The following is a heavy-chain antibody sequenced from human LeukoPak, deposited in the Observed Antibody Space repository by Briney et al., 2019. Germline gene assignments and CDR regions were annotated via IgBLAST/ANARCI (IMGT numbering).Heavy chain of an antibody. J-gene: IGHJ2*01. D-gene: IGHD2-15*01. CDR2: LYHSGTT. CDR3: ARVEVPRDINDWYFDL. V-gene: IGHV4-38-2*02. CDR1: GYSIAHGFF. Sequence: PSETLSLTCTVSGYSIAHGFFWAWIRQPPGGGLEWSWSLYHSGTTYYNTSLKSRISTSVDTSKNQFSLKLRLVTAADTAVYYCARVEVPRDINDWYFDLWGRGTLVTVSS.